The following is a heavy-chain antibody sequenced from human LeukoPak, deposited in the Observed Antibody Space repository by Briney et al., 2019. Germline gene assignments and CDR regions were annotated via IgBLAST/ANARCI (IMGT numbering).Heavy chain of an antibody. Sequence: PSQTLSLTCTVSGGSISTSDYYWGWIRQPPGKGLEWIASIHYSGGTYFNPSLKSRVTISVGTSRNEFSLKVTSVTAADTAVYYCARSCGSTSCSDGDWLDPWGRGSSVSVSS. J-gene: IGHJ5*02. CDR3: ARSCGSTSCSDGDWLDP. V-gene: IGHV4-39*01. D-gene: IGHD2-2*01. CDR2: IHYSGGT. CDR1: GGSISTSDYY.